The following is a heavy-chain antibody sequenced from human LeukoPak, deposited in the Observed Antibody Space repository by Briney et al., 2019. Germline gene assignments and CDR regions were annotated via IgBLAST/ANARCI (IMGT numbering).Heavy chain of an antibody. D-gene: IGHD6-19*01. Sequence: PGGSLRLSCAASGFTFSSYAMSWVRQAPGKGLEWVSAISGSGGSTYYADSVKGRFTISRDNSKNTLYLQMNSLRAEDTAVYYCAKFSAKAVEAGIDYWGQGTLVTVSS. CDR3: AKFSAKAVEAGIDY. CDR2: ISGSGGST. CDR1: GFTFSSYA. J-gene: IGHJ4*02. V-gene: IGHV3-23*01.